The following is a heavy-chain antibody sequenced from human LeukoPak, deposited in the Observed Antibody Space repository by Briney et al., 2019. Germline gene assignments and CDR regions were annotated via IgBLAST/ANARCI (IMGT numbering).Heavy chain of an antibody. D-gene: IGHD6-6*01. CDR1: GYTFTSYY. CDR2: INPSGGST. J-gene: IGHJ4*02. V-gene: IGHV1-46*01. Sequence: ASVKVSCKASGYTFTSYYMHWVRQAPGQGLEWMGIINPSGGSTSYAQKFQGRVTMTRDTSTSTVYMELSSLRSEDTAVYYCARESGEEYSSSSPFDYWGQGTLVTVSS. CDR3: ARESGEEYSSSSPFDY.